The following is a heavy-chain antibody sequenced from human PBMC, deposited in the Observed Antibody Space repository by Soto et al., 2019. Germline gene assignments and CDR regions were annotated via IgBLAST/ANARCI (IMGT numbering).Heavy chain of an antibody. CDR3: ARDFRASDAFDI. V-gene: IGHV3-21*01. J-gene: IGHJ3*02. CDR2: ISSSSSYI. CDR1: GFTFSSYS. Sequence: GGSLRLSCAASGFTFSSYSMNWVRQAPGKGLEWVSSISSSSSYIYYADSVKGRFTISRDNAKNSLYLQMNSLRAEDTAVYYCARDFRASDAFDIWGQGTMVTVSS.